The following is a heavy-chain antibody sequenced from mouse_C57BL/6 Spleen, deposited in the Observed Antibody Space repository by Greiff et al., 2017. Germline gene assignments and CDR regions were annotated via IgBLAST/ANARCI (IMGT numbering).Heavy chain of an antibody. CDR3: ARYNSPCYYSMDY. V-gene: IGHV7-3*01. CDR2: IRNKANGYTT. J-gene: IGHJ4*01. Sequence: EVPGVASGGGLVQPGGSLSLSCAASGFTFTDYYMSWVRQPPGKALEWLGFIRNKANGYTTEYSASVKCLFTISRDNSQSILYLQMNALTAEDSATYYCARYNSPCYYSMDYWGQGTSVTVSS. CDR1: GFTFTDYY.